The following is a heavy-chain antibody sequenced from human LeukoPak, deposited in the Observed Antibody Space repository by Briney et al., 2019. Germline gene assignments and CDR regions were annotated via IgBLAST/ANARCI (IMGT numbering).Heavy chain of an antibody. D-gene: IGHD3-22*01. CDR2: TYYRSKWYN. CDR3: ARTKPFQYYYDSSGYYDY. CDR1: GDSVSSNSAA. Sequence: SQTLSLTCAISGDSVSSNSAAWNWIRQSPSRGLEWLGRTYYRSKWYNDYAVSVESRITINPDTSKNQFSLQLNSVTPEDTAVYYCARTKPFQYYYDSSGYYDYWGQGTLVTVSS. J-gene: IGHJ4*02. V-gene: IGHV6-1*01.